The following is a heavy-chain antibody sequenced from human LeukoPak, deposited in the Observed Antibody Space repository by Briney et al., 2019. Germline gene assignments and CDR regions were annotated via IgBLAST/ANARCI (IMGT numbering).Heavy chain of an antibody. CDR3: ARDSLGGDYWYFDL. CDR1: GGSISSYY. CDR2: FYTSGST. D-gene: IGHD4-17*01. J-gene: IGHJ2*01. Sequence: SETLSLTCTVSGGSISSYYWSWIRQPAGKGLEWIGRFYTSGSTNYNPSLKSRVTMSVDTSKNQLSLKLSSVTAADTAVYYCARDSLGGDYWYFDLWGRGTLVTVSS. V-gene: IGHV4-4*07.